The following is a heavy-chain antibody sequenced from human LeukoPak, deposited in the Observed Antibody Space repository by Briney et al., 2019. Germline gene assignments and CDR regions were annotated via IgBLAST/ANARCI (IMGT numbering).Heavy chain of an antibody. J-gene: IGHJ4*02. Sequence: ASVTVSCTASGYTFTSYGISWVRQAPGQGLEWMGWISAYNGNTNYAQKLQGRVTMTTDTSTSTAYMELRSLRSDDTAVYYCARDRGYCSSTSCYGKFDYWGQGTLVTVSS. D-gene: IGHD2-2*01. V-gene: IGHV1-18*01. CDR3: ARDRGYCSSTSCYGKFDY. CDR2: ISAYNGNT. CDR1: GYTFTSYG.